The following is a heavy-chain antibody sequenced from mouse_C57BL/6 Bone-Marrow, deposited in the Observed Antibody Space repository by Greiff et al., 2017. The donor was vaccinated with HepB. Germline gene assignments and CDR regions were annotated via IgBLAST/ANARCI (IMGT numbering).Heavy chain of an antibody. J-gene: IGHJ2*01. CDR3: ARYAYGSLDY. V-gene: IGHV7-3*01. D-gene: IGHD1-1*01. CDR1: GFTFTDYY. Sequence: EVQLVESGGGLVQPGGSLSLSCAASGFTFTDYYMSWVRQPPGKALEWLGFIRIKANGYTTEYSASVKGRFTISRDNSQSILYLQMNALRAEDSATYYCARYAYGSLDYWGQGTTLTVSS. CDR2: IRIKANGYTT.